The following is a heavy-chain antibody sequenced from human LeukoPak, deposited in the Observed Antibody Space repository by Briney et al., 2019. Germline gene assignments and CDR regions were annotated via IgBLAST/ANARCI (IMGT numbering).Heavy chain of an antibody. CDR2: IYSSGST. Sequence: SETLSLTCTVSGGSITSGVYYWSWVRQHPEMGLEWIGYIYSSGSTLYNPSLKSRITISRDTSKNQFSLKLSSVTAADTAVYYCARGPDGDQRPSFDYWGQGTLVTVSS. D-gene: IGHD4-17*01. CDR1: GGSITSGVYY. V-gene: IGHV4-31*03. CDR3: ARGPDGDQRPSFDY. J-gene: IGHJ4*02.